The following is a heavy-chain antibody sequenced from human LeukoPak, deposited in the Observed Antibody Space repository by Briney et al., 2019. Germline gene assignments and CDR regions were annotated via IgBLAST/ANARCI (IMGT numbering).Heavy chain of an antibody. CDR1: GGYINSYL. D-gene: IGHD4-23*01. CDR2: VYYNRVT. J-gene: IGHJ4*02. Sequence: PSETLSLTCTVLGGYINSYLWFWIPRPSGRRLESIGHVYYNRVTNYSPSLKSRVTISLDTSNQLSLKLNSVTAADTAVYYCTRYLGGNFDYWGQGTLVTVSS. CDR3: TRYLGGNFDY. V-gene: IGHV4-59*13.